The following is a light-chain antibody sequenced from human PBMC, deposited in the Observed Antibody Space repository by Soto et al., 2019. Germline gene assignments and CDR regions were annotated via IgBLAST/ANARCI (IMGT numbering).Light chain of an antibody. CDR3: QQSFSSPRT. CDR2: DAS. Sequence: DIQLTQSPSSLSAYVGDRVSITCRASENIGTYLNWYRQRPGKAPELLIHDASSLHSGVPFRFSGSGSGTNFTLTITSQQPEDFATYYCQQSFSSPRTFGQGTKV. J-gene: IGKJ1*01. V-gene: IGKV1-39*01. CDR1: ENIGTY.